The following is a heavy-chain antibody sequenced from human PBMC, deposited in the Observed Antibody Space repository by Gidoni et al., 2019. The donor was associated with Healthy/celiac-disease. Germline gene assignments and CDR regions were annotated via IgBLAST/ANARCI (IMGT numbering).Heavy chain of an antibody. D-gene: IGHD3-22*01. J-gene: IGHJ4*02. Sequence: QVQLVESGGGVVQPGRSLRLSCAASGFTFSSYGMPWVRQAPGKGLEWVAVIWYDGSNKYYADSVKGRFTISRDNSKNTLYLQMNSLRAEDTAVYYCARDTDAYYYDSSGDPPLGYWGQGTLVTVSS. CDR3: ARDTDAYYYDSSGDPPLGY. V-gene: IGHV3-33*01. CDR2: IWYDGSNK. CDR1: GFTFSSYG.